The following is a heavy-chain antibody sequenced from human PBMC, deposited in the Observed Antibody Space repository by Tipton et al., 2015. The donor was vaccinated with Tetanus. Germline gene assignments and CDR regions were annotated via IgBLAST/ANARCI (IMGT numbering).Heavy chain of an antibody. CDR1: GGSISSGGYY. CDR3: ARDQARGARGWNYFDY. CDR2: IYYSGIT. Sequence: LRLSCTVSGGSISSGGYYWSWIRQHPGKGLEWIGDIYYSGITYYNPSLKSRVSISVDTSKNQFTLKLNSVTAADTAVYYCARDQARGARGWNYFDYWGQGTLVTVSS. J-gene: IGHJ4*02. V-gene: IGHV4-31*02. D-gene: IGHD1-26*01.